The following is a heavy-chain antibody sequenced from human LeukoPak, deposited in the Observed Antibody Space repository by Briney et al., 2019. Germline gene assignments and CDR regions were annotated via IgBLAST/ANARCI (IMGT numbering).Heavy chain of an antibody. CDR3: ARGGIAARPGAFDI. D-gene: IGHD6-6*01. CDR1: GYTFISYD. V-gene: IGHV1-8*03. J-gene: IGHJ3*02. CDR2: MNPNSGNT. Sequence: ASVKVSCKASGYTFISYDINWVRQATGQGLEWMGWMNPNSGNTGYAQKFQGRVTITRNTSISTAYMELSSLRSEDTAVYYCARGGIAARPGAFDIWGQGTMVTVSS.